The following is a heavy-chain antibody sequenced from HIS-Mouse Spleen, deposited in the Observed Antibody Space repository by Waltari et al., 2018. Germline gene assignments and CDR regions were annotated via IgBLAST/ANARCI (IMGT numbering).Heavy chain of an antibody. CDR1: GFTFSSYA. J-gene: IGHJ4*02. V-gene: IGHV3-23*01. D-gene: IGHD5-18*01. Sequence: EVQLLESGGGLVQPGGSLRLSCAASGFTFSSYAMSWVRQAPGRGRGWVPAISGGAGSTNYAASVKGRFTISRDNSKNTLYLQMNSLRAEDTAVYYCAKVWPELKTVDTPMAFDYWGQGTLVTVSS. CDR3: AKVWPELKTVDTPMAFDY. CDR2: ISGGAGST.